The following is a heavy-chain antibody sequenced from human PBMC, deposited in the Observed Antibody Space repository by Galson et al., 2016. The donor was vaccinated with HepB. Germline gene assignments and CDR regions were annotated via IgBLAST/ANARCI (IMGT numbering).Heavy chain of an antibody. V-gene: IGHV1-8*02. CDR3: ARVEYAISNGANRSDY. D-gene: IGHD2/OR15-2a*01. CDR2: MSPNSGNT. CDR1: GYTFTSYD. J-gene: IGHJ4*02. Sequence: SLKVSCKASGYTFTSYDIHWVRQATGQGLEWMAWMSPNSGNTDYAQYFQGRVTLTRSTSKSTVYMELSSLRSEDVAMYYCARVEYAISNGANRSDYWGQGTLVTVSS.